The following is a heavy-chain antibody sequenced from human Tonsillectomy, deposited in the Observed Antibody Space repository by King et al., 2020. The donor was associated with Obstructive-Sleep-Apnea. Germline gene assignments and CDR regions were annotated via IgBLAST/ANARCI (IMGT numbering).Heavy chain of an antibody. V-gene: IGHV3-23*04. J-gene: IGHJ2*01. CDR2: ISGGGGST. D-gene: IGHD3-22*01. CDR3: AKDPDYYDSSGYSSSWYFDL. Sequence: DVQLVESGGGLVQPGGSLRLSCTASGFTFSSYVMSWVRQAPGKGLEWVSSISGGGGSTYYADSVKGRFTISRDNSKNTLYLQMNSLRAEDTAVYYCAKDPDYYDSSGYSSSWYFDLWGRGTLVTVSS. CDR1: GFTFSSYV.